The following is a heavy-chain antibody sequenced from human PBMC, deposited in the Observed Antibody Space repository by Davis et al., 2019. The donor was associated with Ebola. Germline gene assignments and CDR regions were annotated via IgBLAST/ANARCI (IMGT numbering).Heavy chain of an antibody. CDR1: GYTFTGYY. J-gene: IGHJ6*02. CDR3: ARGPHSSSRREGYYYYYGMDV. Sequence: ASVKVSCKASGYTFTGYYMHWVRQAPGQGLEWMGWINPNSGGTNYAQKFQGWVTMTRDTSTSTVYMELSSLRSEDTAVYYCARGPHSSSRREGYYYYYGMDVWGQGTTVTVSS. CDR2: INPNSGGT. V-gene: IGHV1-2*04. D-gene: IGHD6-6*01.